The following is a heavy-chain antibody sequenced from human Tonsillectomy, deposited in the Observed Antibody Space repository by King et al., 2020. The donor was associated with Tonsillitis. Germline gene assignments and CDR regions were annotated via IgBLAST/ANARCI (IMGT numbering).Heavy chain of an antibody. V-gene: IGHV1-2*02. CDR2: INPNSGST. J-gene: IGHJ4*02. CDR1: GYTFIDYY. Sequence: QLVQSGAEVKKPGASMKVSCKASGYTFIDYYMHWVRQVPGQGLEWMGWINPNSGSTSCAQKFQGRVTMTRDPSINTTYMELSRLTSDDTAVYYCARGESPSYYLDYWGQGPLVTVSS. D-gene: IGHD2-8*01. CDR3: ARGESPSYYLDY.